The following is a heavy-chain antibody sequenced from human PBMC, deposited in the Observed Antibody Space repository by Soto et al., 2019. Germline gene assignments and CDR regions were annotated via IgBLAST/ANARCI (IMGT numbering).Heavy chain of an antibody. V-gene: IGHV1-69*13. D-gene: IGHD6-13*01. CDR3: ARDLKIAAAGRGDGFDP. CDR2: IIPIFGTA. CDR1: GGTFSSYA. Sequence: ASVKVSCKASGGTFSSYAISWVRQAPGQGLEWMGGIIPIFGTANYAQKFQGRVTITADESTSTAYMELSSLRSEDTAVYYCARDLKIAAAGRGDGFDPWGQGTQVTVYS. J-gene: IGHJ5*02.